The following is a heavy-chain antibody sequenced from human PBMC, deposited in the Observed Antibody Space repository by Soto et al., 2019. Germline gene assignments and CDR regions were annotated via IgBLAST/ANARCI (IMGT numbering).Heavy chain of an antibody. CDR2: IIPIFGTA. Sequence: QVQLVQSGAEVKKPGSSVKVSCKASGGTFSSYAISWVRQAPGQGLEWMGGIIPIFGTANYAQKFQGRVTITADEATRIAYMELSSLSSEDSAVYYCARDLGNGVVVPIWGQGTLVTVSS. V-gene: IGHV1-69*12. CDR1: GGTFSSYA. D-gene: IGHD2-15*01. J-gene: IGHJ4*02. CDR3: ARDLGNGVVVPI.